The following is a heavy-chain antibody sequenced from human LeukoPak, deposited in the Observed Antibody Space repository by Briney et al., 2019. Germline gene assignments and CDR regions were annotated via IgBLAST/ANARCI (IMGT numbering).Heavy chain of an antibody. CDR2: INPNSGGT. J-gene: IGHJ1*01. Sequence: ASVPVSCKASGYTFTGYSMHLVRQAPGQGLEWMGWINPNSGGTNYAQKFQGRVTMTRDTSISTAYMELNELRSDDTAVYYCARGGQVGYDAEYSQHWGQGTLVTVSS. CDR3: ARGGQVGYDAEYSQH. D-gene: IGHD3-16*01. V-gene: IGHV1-2*02. CDR1: GYTFTGYS.